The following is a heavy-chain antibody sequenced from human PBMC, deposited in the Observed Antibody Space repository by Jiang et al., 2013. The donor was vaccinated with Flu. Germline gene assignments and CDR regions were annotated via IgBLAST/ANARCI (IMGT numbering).Heavy chain of an antibody. D-gene: IGHD2-2*01. J-gene: IGHJ4*02. V-gene: IGHV4-34*01. Sequence: TISVDTSKNQFSLKLSSVTAADTAVYYCARGGVVVPAAKPSFDYWGQGTLVTVSS. CDR3: ARGGVVVPAAKPSFDY.